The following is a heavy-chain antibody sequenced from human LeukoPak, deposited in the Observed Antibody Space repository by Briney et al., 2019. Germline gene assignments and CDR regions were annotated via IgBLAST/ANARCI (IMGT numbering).Heavy chain of an antibody. J-gene: IGHJ6*03. Sequence: PSETLSLTCTVSGGSISSGDYYWSWIRQPPGKGLEWIGYIYYSGSTYYNPSLKSRVTISVDTSKNTFSLKLSSVTAPDTAAHYCSRARIWFGEFTYYYYYMDVWGKGTTVTVSS. D-gene: IGHD3-10*01. CDR2: IYYSGST. CDR1: GGSISSGDYY. V-gene: IGHV4-30-4*08. CDR3: SRARIWFGEFTYYYYYMDV.